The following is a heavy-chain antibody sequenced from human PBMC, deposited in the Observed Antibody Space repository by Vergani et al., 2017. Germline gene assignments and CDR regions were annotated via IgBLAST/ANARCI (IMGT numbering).Heavy chain of an antibody. Sequence: EVQLVESGGGLVQPGGSLRLSCAASGFTFSSYEMNWVRQAPGKGLEWVSYISSSGSTIYYADSVKGRFTISRDNANNSLYLQMNSLRAEDTAVYYCARGYCSSTGCLAGKTSRRAWFDPWGQGTLVTVSS. CDR2: ISSSGSTI. D-gene: IGHD2-2*01. J-gene: IGHJ5*02. V-gene: IGHV3-48*03. CDR1: GFTFSSYE. CDR3: ARGYCSSTGCLAGKTSRRAWFDP.